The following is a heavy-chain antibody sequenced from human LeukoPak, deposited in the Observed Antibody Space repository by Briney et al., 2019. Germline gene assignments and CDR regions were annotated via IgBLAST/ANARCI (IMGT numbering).Heavy chain of an antibody. CDR3: ARVSLQHAFDI. V-gene: IGHV3-30-3*01. J-gene: IGHJ3*02. D-gene: IGHD4-4*01. CDR2: ISYDGSNK. CDR1: GFTFSSYA. Sequence: GGSLRLSCAAPGFTFSSYAMHWVRQAPGKGLEWVALISYDGSNKYYADSVKGRFTISRDNSKNTLYLQMNSLRAEDTAVYYCARVSLQHAFDIWGQGTMVTVS.